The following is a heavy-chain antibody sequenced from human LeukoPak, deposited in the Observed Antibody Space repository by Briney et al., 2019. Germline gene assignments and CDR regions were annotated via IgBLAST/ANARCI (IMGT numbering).Heavy chain of an antibody. CDR3: AREGDSSGYYVDY. V-gene: IGHV1-2*02. Sequence: ASVKVSCKASGYTFTGYYMHWVRQAPGQGLEWMGWINPNSGGTNYAQKFQGRVTMTRDTSISPAYMELSRLRSDDTAVYYCAREGDSSGYYVDYWGQGTLVTVSS. D-gene: IGHD3-22*01. J-gene: IGHJ4*02. CDR2: INPNSGGT. CDR1: GYTFTGYY.